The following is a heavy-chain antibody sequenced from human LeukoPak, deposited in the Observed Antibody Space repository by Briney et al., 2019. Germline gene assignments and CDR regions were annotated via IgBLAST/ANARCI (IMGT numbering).Heavy chain of an antibody. CDR1: GFTFDDYA. CDR3: ASKTNRNYFDY. CDR2: ISWNSGSI. V-gene: IGHV3-9*01. D-gene: IGHD3-16*01. Sequence: GGSLRLSCAASGFTFDDYAMHWVRQAPGKGLEWVSGISWNSGSIGYADSVKGRFTISRDNAKNSLYLQMNSLRAEDTALYYCASKTNRNYFDYWGQGTLVTVSS. J-gene: IGHJ4*02.